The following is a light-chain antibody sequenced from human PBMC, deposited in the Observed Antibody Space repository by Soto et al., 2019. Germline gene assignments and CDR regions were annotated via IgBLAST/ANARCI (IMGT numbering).Light chain of an antibody. CDR1: QSINNN. V-gene: IGKV3-15*01. CDR2: GAS. J-gene: IGKJ3*01. Sequence: EIVMTQSPATLSVSTGERATLSCRASQSINNNLAWYQQKPGQAPRLLIYGASTRATGIPARFSGSGSGIESTLTISSLQSEDSAFYYCEQYFNWPLTWTFGPGTKVQIK. CDR3: EQYFNWPLTWT.